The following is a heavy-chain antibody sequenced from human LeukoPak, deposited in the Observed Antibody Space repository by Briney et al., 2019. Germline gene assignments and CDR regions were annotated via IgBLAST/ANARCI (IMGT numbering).Heavy chain of an antibody. D-gene: IGHD1-26*01. V-gene: IGHV3-23*01. Sequence: GGSLRLSCAVSGFTFSSYAMSWVRQAPGKGLEWVSAISGSGGSTYYADSVKGRFTISRDNSKNTLYLQMNSLRAEDMAVYYCAKDVRELYLLDYWGQGTLVTVSS. J-gene: IGHJ4*02. CDR1: GFTFSSYA. CDR2: ISGSGGST. CDR3: AKDVRELYLLDY.